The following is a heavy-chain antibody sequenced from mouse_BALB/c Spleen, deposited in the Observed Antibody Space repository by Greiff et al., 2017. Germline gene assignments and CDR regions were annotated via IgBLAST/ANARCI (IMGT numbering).Heavy chain of an antibody. CDR1: GYTFTSYW. V-gene: IGHV1S81*02. CDR3: ARRDGYYGDY. D-gene: IGHD2-3*01. J-gene: IGHJ2*01. CDR2: INPSNGRT. Sequence: QVQLQQPGAELVKPGASVKLSCKASGYTFTSYWMHWVKQRPGQGLEWIGEINPSNGRTNYNEKFKSKATLTVDKSSSTAYMQLSSLTSEDSAVYYCARRDGYYGDYWGQGTTLTVSS.